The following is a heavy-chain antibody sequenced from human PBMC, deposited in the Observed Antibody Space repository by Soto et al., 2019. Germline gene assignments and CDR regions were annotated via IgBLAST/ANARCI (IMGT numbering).Heavy chain of an antibody. V-gene: IGHV1-18*01. CDR2: ISAYNGNT. CDR3: AREPRRRYYGMDV. J-gene: IGHJ6*02. Sequence: ASVKVSCKTSGYSFTSYGISWVRQAPGQGLEWMGWISAYNGNTNYAQKLQGRVTMTTDTSTSTAYMELRSLRSDDTAVYYCAREPRRRYYGMDVWGQGTTVTVS. CDR1: GYSFTSYG.